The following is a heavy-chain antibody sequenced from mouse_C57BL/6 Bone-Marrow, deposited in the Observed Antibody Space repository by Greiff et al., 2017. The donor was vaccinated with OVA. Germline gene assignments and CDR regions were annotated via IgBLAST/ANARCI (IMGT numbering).Heavy chain of an antibody. J-gene: IGHJ2*01. D-gene: IGHD2-2*01. V-gene: IGHV1-62-2*01. CDR3: ARHEEGIYGYDSYYFDY. CDR1: GYTFTEYT. Sequence: VQLQQSGAELVKPGASVKLSCKASGYTFTEYTIHWVKQRSGQGLEWIGWFYPGSGSIKYNEKFKDKATLTADKSSSTVYMELSRLTSEDSAVYFCARHEEGIYGYDSYYFDYWGQGTTLTVSS. CDR2: FYPGSGSI.